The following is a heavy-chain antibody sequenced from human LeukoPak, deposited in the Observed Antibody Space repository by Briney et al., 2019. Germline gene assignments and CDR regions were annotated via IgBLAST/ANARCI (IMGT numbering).Heavy chain of an antibody. D-gene: IGHD6-19*01. V-gene: IGHV3-74*01. CDR2: INSDGSST. Sequence: GGSLRLSCAASGFTVGTNYMSGVRQARGKGLVWVSRINSDGSSTSYADSVKGRFTISRDNAKNTLYLQMNSLRAEDTAVYYCARVGSGALNDAFDIWGQGTMVTVSS. CDR1: GFTVGTNY. J-gene: IGHJ3*02. CDR3: ARVGSGALNDAFDI.